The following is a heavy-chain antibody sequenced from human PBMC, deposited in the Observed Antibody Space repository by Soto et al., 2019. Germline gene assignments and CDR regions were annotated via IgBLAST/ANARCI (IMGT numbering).Heavy chain of an antibody. J-gene: IGHJ4*02. D-gene: IGHD5-18*01. CDR1: GGSISSGGYS. Sequence: QVHWQESGPGLVKPSQTLSLTCPFSGGSISSGGYSWGWFRQPPGKGLEWLGYIYYSGRTYYNPPLKSRVTISVDTSKNQFSLKLSSVTAADTAVYYCARDLISRDTAMVLDYFDYWGQGTLVTVSS. CDR2: IYYSGRT. V-gene: IGHV4-31*03. CDR3: ARDLISRDTAMVLDYFDY.